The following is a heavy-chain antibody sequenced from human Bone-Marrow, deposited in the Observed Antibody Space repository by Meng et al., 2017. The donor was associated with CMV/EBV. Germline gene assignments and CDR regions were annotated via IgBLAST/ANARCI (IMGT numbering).Heavy chain of an antibody. J-gene: IGHJ6*02. D-gene: IGHD6-6*01. Sequence: GESLKISCEGFGYTFTTYWIAWVRQMPGKGLEWMGIIYPGDSDTRYSPSFQGQVTISADKSITTAYLQWNSLKASDTAMYYCARFSGLAARQFYRGVDVWGQGTTVTGSS. CDR1: GYTFTTYW. CDR3: ARFSGLAARQFYRGVDV. CDR2: IYPGDSDT. V-gene: IGHV5-51*01.